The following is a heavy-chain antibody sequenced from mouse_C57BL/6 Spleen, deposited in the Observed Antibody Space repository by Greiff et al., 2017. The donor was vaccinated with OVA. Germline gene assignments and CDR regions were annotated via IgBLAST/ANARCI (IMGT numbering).Heavy chain of an antibody. J-gene: IGHJ1*03. CDR1: GYTFTDYY. CDR2: SNPYKGGT. Sequence: DVQLQESGPVLVKPGASVKMSCKASGYTFTDYYMNWVKQRHGKSLEWIGGSNPYKGGTSYNQKIKGKATLNVEKTYSTAYMALNSLHSEDSAVYYNARRGVVAAHWYFDDWGTGTTVTGSS. V-gene: IGHV1-19*01. CDR3: ARRGVVAAHWYFDD. D-gene: IGHD1-1*01.